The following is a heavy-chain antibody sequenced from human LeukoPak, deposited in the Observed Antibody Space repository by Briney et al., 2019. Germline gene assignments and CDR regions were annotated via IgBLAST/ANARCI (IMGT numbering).Heavy chain of an antibody. CDR1: GFTFGDYA. Sequence: RSGRSLRLSCTASGFTFGDYAMSWFRQAPGKGLEWVGFIRSKAYGGTTEYAASVKGRFTISRDDSKSIAYLQMNSLKTEDTAVYYCTRVVAAAPWGPFYFDYWGQGTLVTVSS. J-gene: IGHJ4*02. CDR3: TRVVAAAPWGPFYFDY. D-gene: IGHD6-13*01. V-gene: IGHV3-49*03. CDR2: IRSKAYGGTT.